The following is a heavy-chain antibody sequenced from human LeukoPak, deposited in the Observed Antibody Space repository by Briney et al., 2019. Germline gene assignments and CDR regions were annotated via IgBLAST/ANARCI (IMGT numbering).Heavy chain of an antibody. CDR1: GGSISSSSYY. V-gene: IGHV4-39*07. Sequence: PSETLSLTCTVSGGSISSSSYYWGWIRQPPGKGLEWIGTIFYSGSTYYNPSLKNRVTISVDTSKNQFSLKLSSVTAADTAVYYCARYGLAGYYFDYWGQGALVTASS. CDR3: ARYGLAGYYFDY. CDR2: IFYSGST. D-gene: IGHD3-16*01. J-gene: IGHJ4*02.